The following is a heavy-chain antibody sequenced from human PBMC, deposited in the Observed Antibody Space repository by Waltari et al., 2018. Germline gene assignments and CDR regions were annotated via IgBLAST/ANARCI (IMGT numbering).Heavy chain of an antibody. Sequence: QVQLQESGPGLVKPSETLSLTCTVSGGSISSYYWSWIRQPAGEELEWIGRINTSGNTKFNPALEGRVTVSVDTSKNQFSLKLSSVTAADTAVYYCARSYSGYDYDSWGQGTLVTVSS. J-gene: IGHJ4*02. CDR2: INTSGNT. V-gene: IGHV4-4*07. CDR1: GGSISSYY. CDR3: ARSYSGYDYDS. D-gene: IGHD5-12*01.